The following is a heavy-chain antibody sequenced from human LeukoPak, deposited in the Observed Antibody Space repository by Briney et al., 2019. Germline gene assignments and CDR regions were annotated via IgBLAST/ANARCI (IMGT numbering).Heavy chain of an antibody. D-gene: IGHD2-15*01. CDR1: GFTFSSYS. J-gene: IGHJ4*02. V-gene: IGHV3-21*01. Sequence: GGSLRLSCAASGFTFSSYSMNWVRQAPGKGLEWVSSISSSSSYIYYADSVKGRFTISRDNAKNSLYLQMNSLRAEDTAVYYCASDIVVVVAANGPNFDYWGQGTLVTVSS. CDR3: ASDIVVVVAANGPNFDY. CDR2: ISSSSSYI.